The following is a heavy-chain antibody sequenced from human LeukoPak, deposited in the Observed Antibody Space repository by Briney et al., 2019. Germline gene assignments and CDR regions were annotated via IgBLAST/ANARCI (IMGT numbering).Heavy chain of an antibody. CDR1: GGSLSGFY. J-gene: IGHJ4*02. CDR2: ISHSGST. CDR3: ARGPNPPYY. D-gene: IGHD1-14*01. Sequence: SETLSLTCAVYGGSLSGFYWSWIRQSPGKGLEWIGEISHSGSTNYNPSLKSRVTISVDTSKNQFSLKLSSVTAADTAVYYCARGPNPPYYWGQGTLVTVSS. V-gene: IGHV4-34*01.